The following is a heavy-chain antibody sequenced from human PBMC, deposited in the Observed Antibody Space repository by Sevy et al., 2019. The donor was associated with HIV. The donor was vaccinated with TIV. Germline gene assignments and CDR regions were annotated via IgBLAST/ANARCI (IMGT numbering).Heavy chain of an antibody. J-gene: IGHJ2*01. CDR1: GYSISSGYY. CDR2: IYHSGST. V-gene: IGHV4-38-2*01. Sequence: SETLSLTCAVSGYSISSGYYWGWIRQPPGKGLEWIGSIYHSGSTYYNPSLKSRVTISVDTSKNQFSLKLSSVTAADTAVYYCAAGSGSYYNRNWYFDLWGRGTLVTVSS. CDR3: AAGSGSYYNRNWYFDL. D-gene: IGHD3-10*01.